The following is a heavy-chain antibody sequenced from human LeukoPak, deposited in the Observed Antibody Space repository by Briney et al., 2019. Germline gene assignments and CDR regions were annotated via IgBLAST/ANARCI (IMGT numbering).Heavy chain of an antibody. CDR1: GYTFTSYG. V-gene: IGHV1-18*01. J-gene: IGHJ4*02. Sequence: ASVKVSCKASGYTFTSYGISWVRQAPGQGLEWVGWISTDNGNINYAQKLQGRVTMTTDTSTSTAYMELRSLTSDDTDVYYCARPRGQPVEFDFWGQGTLVTVSS. CDR3: ARPRGQPVEFDF. CDR2: ISTDNGNI. D-gene: IGHD6-6*01.